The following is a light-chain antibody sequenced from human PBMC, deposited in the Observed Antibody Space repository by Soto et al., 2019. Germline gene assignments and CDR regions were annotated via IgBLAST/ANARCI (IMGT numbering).Light chain of an antibody. V-gene: IGKV3-15*01. CDR3: QQYQDWPPLT. Sequence: EIVMTQSPDTLSVSPGERATLSCRASQSVRSNLAWYQLKPGQAPRLLIIGASTRATAIPARFSGSGSGTEFTLTISSLQSEDFAVYYCQQYQDWPPLTFGGGTKVEIK. CDR1: QSVRSN. J-gene: IGKJ4*01. CDR2: GAS.